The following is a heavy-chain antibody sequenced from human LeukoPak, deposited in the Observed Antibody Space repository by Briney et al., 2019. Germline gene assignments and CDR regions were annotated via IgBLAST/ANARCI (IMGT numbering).Heavy chain of an antibody. CDR1: GVSVTSGNYY. J-gene: IGHJ4*02. Sequence: PSETLSLTCTVSGVSVTSGNYYWNWIRQPAGKGLEWIGRIYTNGGASYNPSLKSRVTISIDASKNQFSLKLSSVTAADTAVYYCAREPPGYWGQGILVTVSS. CDR3: AREPPGY. CDR2: IYTNGGA. V-gene: IGHV4-61*02.